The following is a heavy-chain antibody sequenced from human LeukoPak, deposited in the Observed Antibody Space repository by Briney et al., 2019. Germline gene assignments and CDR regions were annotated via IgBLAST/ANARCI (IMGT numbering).Heavy chain of an antibody. CDR1: GYSCTSYD. CDR2: ISAYNGNT. V-gene: IGHV1-18*01. D-gene: IGHD1-14*01. J-gene: IGHJ4*02. Sequence: ASVKVSCKASGYSCTSYDITWVRQAPGQGLEWMGWISAYNGNTNYAQKLQGRVTMTTDTSTSTAYMELRSLRSADTPVYYFARVQYDSEPGGVCFDYWGQGTLVTVSS. CDR3: ARVQYDSEPGGVCFDY.